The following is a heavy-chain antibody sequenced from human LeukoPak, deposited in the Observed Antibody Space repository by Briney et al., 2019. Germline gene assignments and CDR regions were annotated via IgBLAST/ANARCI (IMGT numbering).Heavy chain of an antibody. J-gene: IGHJ5*02. CDR1: GYSITSGYY. D-gene: IGHD6-13*01. CDR2: VYHDGST. V-gene: IGHV4-38-2*02. CDR3: ARDFFGRAAGTGNWFDP. Sequence: SETLSLTCSVSGYSITSGYYWGWIRQSPGKGLEWIGSVYHDGSTYYNPSLKSRVIVSVDTSKNEISLSLSSVTATDTAVYYCARDFFGRAAGTGNWFDPWGQGTLVTVSS.